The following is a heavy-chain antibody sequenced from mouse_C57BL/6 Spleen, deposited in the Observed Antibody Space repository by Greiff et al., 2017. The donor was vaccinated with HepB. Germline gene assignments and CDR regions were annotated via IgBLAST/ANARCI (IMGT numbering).Heavy chain of an antibody. D-gene: IGHD2-4*01. Sequence: EVQLVESGGDLVKPGGSLKLSCAASGFTFSSYGMSWVRQTPDKRLEWVATISSGGSYTYYPDSVKGRFTISRDNAKNTLYLHMSSLKSEDTAMYYCARLRDYDEEGFDYWGQGTTLTVSS. V-gene: IGHV5-6*01. CDR3: ARLRDYDEEGFDY. J-gene: IGHJ2*01. CDR2: ISSGGSYT. CDR1: GFTFSSYG.